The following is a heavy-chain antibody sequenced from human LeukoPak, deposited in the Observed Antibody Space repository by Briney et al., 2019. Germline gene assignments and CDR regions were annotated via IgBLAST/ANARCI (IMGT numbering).Heavy chain of an antibody. CDR2: IYYSGST. CDR1: GGSISSYY. D-gene: IGHD3-22*01. V-gene: IGHV4-59*01. Sequence: SETLSLTCTVSGGSISSYYWSWIRQPPGKGLEWIGYIYYSGSTNYNPSLKSRVTISVDTSKNQFSLKLSSVTAADTAVYYCAREGDGYYDSSGYGYFDYWGQGTLVTVSS. CDR3: AREGDGYYDSSGYGYFDY. J-gene: IGHJ4*02.